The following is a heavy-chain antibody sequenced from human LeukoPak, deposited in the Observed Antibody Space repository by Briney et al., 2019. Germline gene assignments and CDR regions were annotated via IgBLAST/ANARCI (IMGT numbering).Heavy chain of an antibody. J-gene: IGHJ4*02. V-gene: IGHV3-7*01. CDR2: IKQDGSEK. Sequence: GGSLRLSCAASGFTFSSYWMSWVRQAPGKGLEWVANIKQDGSEKYYVDSVKGRSTISRDNAKNSLYLQMNSLRAEDTAVYYCARGDDYVWGSYRPPLDYWGQGTLVTVSS. D-gene: IGHD3-16*02. CDR1: GFTFSSYW. CDR3: ARGDDYVWGSYRPPLDY.